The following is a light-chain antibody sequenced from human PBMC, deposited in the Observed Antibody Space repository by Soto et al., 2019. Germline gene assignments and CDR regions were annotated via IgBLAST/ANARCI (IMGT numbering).Light chain of an antibody. CDR1: ESIRTW. CDR3: QQYYSYPT. J-gene: IGKJ1*01. V-gene: IGKV1-5*01. CDR2: DAS. Sequence: IQMPQSPSTLSASIGDRVTITFRASESIRTWLAWYQHKPGKAPKFLIYDASTLQSGVPSRFSGSGSGTDFTLTISCLQSEDFATYYCQQYYSYPTFGQGTKVDIK.